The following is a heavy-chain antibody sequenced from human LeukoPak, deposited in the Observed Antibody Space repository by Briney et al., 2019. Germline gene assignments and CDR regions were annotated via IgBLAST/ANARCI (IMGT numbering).Heavy chain of an antibody. J-gene: IGHJ4*02. CDR1: GFTVTSNY. CDR3: VSHSDPLTGYSFDY. V-gene: IGHV3-53*01. CDR2: IYDNGDT. D-gene: IGHD3-9*01. Sequence: PGGSLRLSCAASGFTVTSNYMTWVRQAPGKGLEWVAIIYDNGDTYYADSVKGRFTVTRDSSKNTVSLEMNSLRVDDTAVYYCVSHSDPLTGYSFDYWGQGTLVTVCS.